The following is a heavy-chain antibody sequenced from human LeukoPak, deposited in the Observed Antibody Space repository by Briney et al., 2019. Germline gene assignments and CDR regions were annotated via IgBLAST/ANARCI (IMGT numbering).Heavy chain of an antibody. CDR2: IYPSGNT. V-gene: IGHV4-61*02. CDR1: GDSISSGDYY. CDR3: ARDGVVTMELDF. J-gene: IGHJ4*02. D-gene: IGHD3-10*01. Sequence: SETLSLTCTVSGDSISSGDYYWSWIRQPAGKGLEWIGRIYPSGNTNYNPSLKSRAIISLDTSNNQFSLNLKSVTAADTAMYYCARDGVVTMELDFWGQGTLVTVSS.